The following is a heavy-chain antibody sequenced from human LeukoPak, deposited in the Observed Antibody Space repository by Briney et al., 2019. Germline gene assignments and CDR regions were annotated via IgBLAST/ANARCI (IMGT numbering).Heavy chain of an antibody. CDR1: GFTFSSYG. V-gene: IGHV3-23*01. CDR2: ISGSGDST. D-gene: IGHD2-15*01. Sequence: GGSLRLSCAASGFTFSSYGMSWVRQAPGKGLEWVSGISGSGDSTQYADSVKGRFTISRDNSKNTLYLQMNSLRAEDTAVYYCAKALGYCSGGSCYSDKSYYYGMDVWGQGTTVTVS. CDR3: AKALGYCSGGSCYSDKSYYYGMDV. J-gene: IGHJ6*02.